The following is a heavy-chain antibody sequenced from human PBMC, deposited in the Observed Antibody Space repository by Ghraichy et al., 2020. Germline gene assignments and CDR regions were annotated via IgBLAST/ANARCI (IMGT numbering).Heavy chain of an antibody. CDR3: AREGYSIAVAGTDY. V-gene: IGHV4-38-2*02. Sequence: SETLSLTCIVSGYSISSVYYYWGWIRQPPGKGLEWIGSIYFTGSTYYNPSLKSRVTISVDTSKNQFSLKLSSVTAADTAMYYCAREGYSIAVAGTDYWGQGTLVTVSS. J-gene: IGHJ4*02. CDR2: IYFTGST. D-gene: IGHD6-19*01. CDR1: GYSISSVYYY.